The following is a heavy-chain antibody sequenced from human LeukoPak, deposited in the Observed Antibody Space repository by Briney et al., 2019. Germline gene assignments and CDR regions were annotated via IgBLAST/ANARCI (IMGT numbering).Heavy chain of an antibody. J-gene: IGHJ4*02. CDR3: RVRDDYGDYRFDY. D-gene: IGHD4-17*01. CDR2: ISGSGGST. CDR1: GFTFSSYA. V-gene: IGHV3-23*01. Sequence: PGGSLRLSCAASGFTFSSYAMSWVRQAPGKWLEWVSAISGSGGSTYYADSVKGRFTISRDNAKNTLYLQMNSLRAEDTAVYYCRVRDDYGDYRFDYWGRGTLVTVFS.